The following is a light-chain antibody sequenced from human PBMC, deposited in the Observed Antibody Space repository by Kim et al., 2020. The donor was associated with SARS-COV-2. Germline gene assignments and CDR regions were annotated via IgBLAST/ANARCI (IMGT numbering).Light chain of an antibody. J-gene: IGLJ3*02. CDR2: KTN. Sequence: QAVVTQESSLTVSPGGTVTLTCASSAGPVTGASYPHWTQQKPGQVPRTLIFKTNNRHSWTPTRFSGSLVGDKAALTLSGVRPDDEAIYYCQIFDGSFWVFGGGTKVTVL. CDR1: AGPVTGASY. CDR3: QIFDGSFWV. V-gene: IGLV7-43*01.